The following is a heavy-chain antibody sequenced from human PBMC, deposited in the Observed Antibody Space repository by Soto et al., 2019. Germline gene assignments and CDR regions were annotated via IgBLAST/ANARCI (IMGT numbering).Heavy chain of an antibody. J-gene: IGHJ4*02. CDR3: ARARDDILTGYRVGHFDY. V-gene: IGHV4-59*01. CDR2: IYYSGST. Sequence: SETLSLTCTVSGGSISSYYWSWIRQPPGKGLEWIGYIYYSGSTNYNPSLKSRVTISVDTSKNQFSLKLSSVTAADTAVYYCARARDDILTGYRVGHFDYWGQGTLVTVSS. CDR1: GGSISSYY. D-gene: IGHD3-9*01.